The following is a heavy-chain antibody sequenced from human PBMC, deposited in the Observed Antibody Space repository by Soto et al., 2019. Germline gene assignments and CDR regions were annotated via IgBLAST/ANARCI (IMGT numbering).Heavy chain of an antibody. CDR1: GFTFSNAW. D-gene: IGHD3-22*01. V-gene: IGHV3-15*01. J-gene: IGHJ4*02. CDR3: TLYYYDSSGYNDY. CDR2: IKSKTDGGTT. Sequence: EVQLVESGGGLVKPGGSLRLSCAASGFTFSNAWMSWVRQAPGKGLEWVGRIKSKTDGGTTDYAAPVKGRFTISSDDSKNTLYLQMNSLKTEDTAVYYCTLYYYDSSGYNDYWGQGTLVTVSS.